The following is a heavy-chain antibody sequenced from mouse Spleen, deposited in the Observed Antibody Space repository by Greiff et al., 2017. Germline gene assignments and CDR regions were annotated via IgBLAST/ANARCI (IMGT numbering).Heavy chain of an antibody. D-gene: IGHD2-14*01. CDR3: ARHYRYDEDAMDY. J-gene: IGHJ4*01. CDR1: GYTFTSYW. CDR2: IDPSDSYT. V-gene: IGHV1-50*01. Sequence: QVQLQQPGAELVKPGASVKLSCKASGYTFTSYWMQWVKQRPGQGLEWIGEIDPSDSYTNYNQKFKGKATLTVDTSSSTAYMQLSSLTSEDSAVYYCARHYRYDEDAMDYWGQGTSVTVSS.